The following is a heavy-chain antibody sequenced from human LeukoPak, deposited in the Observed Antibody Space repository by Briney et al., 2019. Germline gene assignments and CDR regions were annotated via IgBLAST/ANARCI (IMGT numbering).Heavy chain of an antibody. D-gene: IGHD2-2*01. CDR3: ARHLGARRIVPAATRRRAQDAFDI. J-gene: IGHJ3*02. CDR2: ISWNGGSI. Sequence: GRSLRLSCAASGFTFDDYAMYWVRQAPGKGLEWVSGISWNGGSIGYADSVKGRFTISRDSAKNSLYLQMNSLRAEDTALYYCARHLGARRIVPAATRRRAQDAFDIWGQGTMVTVSS. V-gene: IGHV3-9*01. CDR1: GFTFDDYA.